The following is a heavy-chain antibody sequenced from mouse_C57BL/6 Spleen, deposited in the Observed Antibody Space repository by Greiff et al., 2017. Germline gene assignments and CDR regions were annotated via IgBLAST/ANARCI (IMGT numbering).Heavy chain of an antibody. CDR2: IYPGSGST. V-gene: IGHV1-55*01. J-gene: IGHJ2*01. CDR1: GYTFTSYW. CDR3: ARGSGENYYGNFDY. D-gene: IGHD2-1*01. Sequence: QVQLQQPGAELVKPGASVKMSCKASGYTFTSYWITWVKQRPGQGLEWIGDIYPGSGSTNYNEKFKSKATLTVDTSSSTAYMQLSSLTSEDSAVYYCARGSGENYYGNFDYWGQGTTLTVSS.